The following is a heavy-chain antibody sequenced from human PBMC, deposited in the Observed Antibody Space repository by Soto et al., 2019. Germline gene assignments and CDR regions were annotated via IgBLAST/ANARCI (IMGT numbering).Heavy chain of an antibody. J-gene: IGHJ6*03. CDR1: GFTFSSYA. CDR3: AKDSNYRIYYYYYMDV. CDR2: ISGSGGST. V-gene: IGHV3-23*01. D-gene: IGHD4-4*01. Sequence: GGSLRLSCAASGFTFSSYAMSWVRQAPGKGLEWVSAISGSGGSTYYADSVKGRFTISRDNSKNTLYLQMNSLRAEDMAVYYCAKDSNYRIYYYYYMDVWGKGTTVTVSS.